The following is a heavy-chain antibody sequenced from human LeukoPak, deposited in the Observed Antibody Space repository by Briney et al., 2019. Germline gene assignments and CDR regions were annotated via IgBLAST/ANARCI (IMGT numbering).Heavy chain of an antibody. Sequence: SETLSLTCAVYGGSFSGYYWSWIRQPPGKGLEWIGEINHSGSTNYNPSLKSRVTISVGTSKNQFSLKLSSVTAADTAVYYCARGLGYGDYDNWFDPWGQGTLVTVSS. V-gene: IGHV4-34*01. CDR1: GGSFSGYY. CDR3: ARGLGYGDYDNWFDP. J-gene: IGHJ5*02. D-gene: IGHD4-17*01. CDR2: INHSGST.